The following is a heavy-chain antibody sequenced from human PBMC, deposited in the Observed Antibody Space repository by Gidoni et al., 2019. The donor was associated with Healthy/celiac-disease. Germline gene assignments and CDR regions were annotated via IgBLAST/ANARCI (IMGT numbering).Heavy chain of an antibody. V-gene: IGHV3-30*18. CDR1: GFTFSSYG. CDR3: AKGRHIVVVTATPFDY. D-gene: IGHD2-21*02. J-gene: IGHJ4*02. CDR2: ISYDGSNK. Sequence: QVQLVESGGGVVQPGRSLRLSCAASGFTFSSYGMHWVRQAPGKGLEWVAVISYDGSNKYYADSVKGRFTISRDNSKNTLYLQMNSLRAEDTAVYYCAKGRHIVVVTATPFDYWGQGTLVTVSS.